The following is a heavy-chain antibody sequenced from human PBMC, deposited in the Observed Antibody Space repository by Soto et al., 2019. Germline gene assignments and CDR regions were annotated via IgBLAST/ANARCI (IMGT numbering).Heavy chain of an antibody. D-gene: IGHD3-10*01. Sequence: EVQLLESGGGLVQPGGSLRLSCAASGFTFSSYAMSWVRQAPGKGLEWVSAISGSGGSTYYADSVKGRFTISRDKSKNTLYLQMNSLRAEDTAVYYCAKNIWFGELGLDYWGQGTLVTVSS. J-gene: IGHJ4*02. CDR3: AKNIWFGELGLDY. V-gene: IGHV3-23*01. CDR1: GFTFSSYA. CDR2: ISGSGGST.